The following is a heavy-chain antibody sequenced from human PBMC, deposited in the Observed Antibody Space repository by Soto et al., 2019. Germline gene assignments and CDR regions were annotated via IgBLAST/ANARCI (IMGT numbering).Heavy chain of an antibody. CDR3: ARGRGAAADYFDF. D-gene: IGHD6-13*01. Sequence: GGSLRLSCAVSGFTFSEYYMTWIRQAPGKGLEWVSYISSSTSHANYADSVKGRFTISRDNAKNSLFLQMNSLRAEDTAVYYCARGRGAAADYFDFWGQGTLVTVSS. CDR2: ISSSTSHA. J-gene: IGHJ4*02. V-gene: IGHV3-11*05. CDR1: GFTFSEYY.